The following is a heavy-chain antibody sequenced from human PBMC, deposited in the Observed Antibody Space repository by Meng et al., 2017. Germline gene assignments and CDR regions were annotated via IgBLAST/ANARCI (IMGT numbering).Heavy chain of an antibody. V-gene: IGHV1-3*01. CDR1: GYTVTSHA. Sequence: VARVQSRGAVMNIGSSVNVSAKVYGYTVTSHAMPGLRQGLVERLEWMGWNTAGNGNYKSAVTFQGKATMTRDTSEGRAYRDLSTLRYEYTGVYYCVRNIDYWGQGTLVTVSS. CDR2: NTAGNGNY. J-gene: IGHJ4*02. CDR3: VRNIDY.